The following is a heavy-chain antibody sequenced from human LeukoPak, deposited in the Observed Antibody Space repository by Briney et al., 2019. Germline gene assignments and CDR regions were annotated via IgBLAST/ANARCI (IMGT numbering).Heavy chain of an antibody. Sequence: GGSLRLSCAASGFTFSSYGMHWVRQAPGKGLEWVAVIWYGGSNKYYADSVKGRFTISRDNSKNTLYLQMNSLRAEDTAVYYCAKAYPGFRKQWLVQPPYFDYWGQGTLVTVSS. D-gene: IGHD6-19*01. V-gene: IGHV3-30*02. CDR1: GFTFSSYG. CDR2: IWYGGSNK. CDR3: AKAYPGFRKQWLVQPPYFDY. J-gene: IGHJ4*02.